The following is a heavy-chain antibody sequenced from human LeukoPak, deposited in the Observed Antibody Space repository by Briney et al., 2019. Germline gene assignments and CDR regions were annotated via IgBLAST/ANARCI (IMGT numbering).Heavy chain of an antibody. J-gene: IGHJ4*02. V-gene: IGHV3-30-3*01. D-gene: IGHD1-26*01. Sequence: GRSLRLSCAASGFTFSSYTIHWVRQAPGKGLEWVTIISYDGSNKYYADSVKGRFTISRDNSKNSLFLQMNSLRADDTAVYYCARHTRKRDGSYSDYWGQGTLVTVSS. CDR1: GFTFSSYT. CDR2: ISYDGSNK. CDR3: ARHTRKRDGSYSDY.